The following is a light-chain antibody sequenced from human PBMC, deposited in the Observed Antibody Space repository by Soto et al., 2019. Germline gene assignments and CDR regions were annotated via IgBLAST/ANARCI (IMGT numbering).Light chain of an antibody. CDR1: GSDVGGYNY. CDR2: DVS. V-gene: IGLV2-14*01. Sequence: QSALTQPASVSGSPGQSITISCTGTGSDVGGYNYVSWYQQHPGKAPKVMIYDVSNRLSGVSNRFSGSKSGNTASLTISGLQAEDEADYYCSSYTSASTPLVFGGGTKLTVL. CDR3: SSYTSASTPLV. J-gene: IGLJ2*01.